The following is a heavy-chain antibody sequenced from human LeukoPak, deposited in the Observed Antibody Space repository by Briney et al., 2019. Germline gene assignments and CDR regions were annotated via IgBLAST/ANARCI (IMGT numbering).Heavy chain of an antibody. CDR3: AKIDRQYWSRSSCYALDY. CDR1: GYSFTSYW. CDR2: IYPGDSDT. V-gene: IGHV5-51*01. D-gene: IGHD2-2*01. J-gene: IGHJ4*02. Sequence: GDSLKISCKCSGYSFTSYWIGWVRQMPGKGLEWMGIIYPGDSDTRYSPSFQGQVHISVDKSISTAYLQWSSLKASDTAIYYCAKIDRQYWSRSSCYALDYWGQGTQVTVSS.